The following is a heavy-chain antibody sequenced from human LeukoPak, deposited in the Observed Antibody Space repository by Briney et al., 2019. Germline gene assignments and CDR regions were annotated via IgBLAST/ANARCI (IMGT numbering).Heavy chain of an antibody. CDR2: INSEGSNT. V-gene: IGHV3-74*01. Sequence: GGSLRLSCAASGFTFSIYWVHWVRQAPGKGLVWVSSINSEGSNTSYADSVKGRFTICRDNAKNTLYLQMNTLRAEDTAVYYCATLDYWGQGTPVSVSS. CDR1: GFTFSIYW. J-gene: IGHJ4*02. CDR3: ATLDY.